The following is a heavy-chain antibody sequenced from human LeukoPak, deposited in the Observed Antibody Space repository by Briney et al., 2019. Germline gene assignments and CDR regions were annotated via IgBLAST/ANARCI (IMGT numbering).Heavy chain of an antibody. V-gene: IGHV3-11*04. D-gene: IGHD6-25*01. CDR3: ASEPRLLDH. CDR1: GFTFSDNY. J-gene: IGHJ4*02. Sequence: GGSLRLSCAASGFTFSDNYMSWIRQAPGKGLEWVSYISNGGTTTKYADSVEGRFTIPRDNAKNFLYLQMNSLRAEDTAVYFCASEPRLLDHWGQGTLVTVSS. CDR2: ISNGGTTT.